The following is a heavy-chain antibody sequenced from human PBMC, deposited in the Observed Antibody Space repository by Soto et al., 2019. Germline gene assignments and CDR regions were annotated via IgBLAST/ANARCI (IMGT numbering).Heavy chain of an antibody. D-gene: IGHD3-3*01. CDR3: AKDWGVFGVVFDY. V-gene: IGHV3-23*01. CDR2: ISGSGGST. J-gene: IGHJ4*02. Sequence: GESLKISCAASGFTFSSYAMSWVRQAPGKGLEWVSAISGSGGSTYYADSVKGRFTISRDNSKNTLYLQMNSLRAEDTAVYYCAKDWGVFGVVFDYWGQGTLVTVSS. CDR1: GFTFSSYA.